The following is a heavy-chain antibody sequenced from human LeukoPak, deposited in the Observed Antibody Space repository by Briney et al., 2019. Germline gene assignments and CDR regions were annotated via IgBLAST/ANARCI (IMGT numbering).Heavy chain of an antibody. CDR3: AGDREGGVDY. Sequence: SETLSLTCAVSGGSISSGGYSWSWIRQPPGKGLEWIGYIYHSGSTYYNPSLKSRVTISVDRSKNQFSLKLSSVTAADTAVYYCAGDREGGVDYWGQGTLVTVSS. D-gene: IGHD2-15*01. CDR1: GGSISSGGYS. V-gene: IGHV4-30-2*01. CDR2: IYHSGST. J-gene: IGHJ4*02.